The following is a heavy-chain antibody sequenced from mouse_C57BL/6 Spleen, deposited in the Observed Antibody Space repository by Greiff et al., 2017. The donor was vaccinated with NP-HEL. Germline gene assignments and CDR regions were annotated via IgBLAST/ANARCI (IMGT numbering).Heavy chain of an antibody. CDR1: GFSFNTYA. V-gene: IGHV10-1*01. J-gene: IGHJ4*01. Sequence: EVKLQESGGGLVQPKGSLKLSCAASGFSFNTYAMNWVRQAPGKGLEWVARIRSKSNNYATYYADSVKDRFTISRDDSESMLYLQMNNLKTEDTAMYYCVSGSTYVDAMDYWGQGTSVTVSS. D-gene: IGHD1-1*01. CDR2: IRSKSNNYAT. CDR3: VSGSTYVDAMDY.